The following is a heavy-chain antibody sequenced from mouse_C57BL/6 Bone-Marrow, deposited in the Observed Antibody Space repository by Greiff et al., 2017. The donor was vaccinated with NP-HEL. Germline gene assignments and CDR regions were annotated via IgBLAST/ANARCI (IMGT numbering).Heavy chain of an antibody. CDR2: IDPSDSYT. D-gene: IGHD4-1*01. V-gene: IGHV1-50*01. CDR1: GYTFTSYW. Sequence: QVQLQQPGAELVKPGASVKLSCKASGYTFTSYWMQWVKQRPGQGLEWIGEIDPSDSYTNYNQKFKGKATLTVDTSSSTAYMQLSSLTSEDSACYYCARENWDDYAMDYWGQGTSVTVSS. CDR3: ARENWDDYAMDY. J-gene: IGHJ4*01.